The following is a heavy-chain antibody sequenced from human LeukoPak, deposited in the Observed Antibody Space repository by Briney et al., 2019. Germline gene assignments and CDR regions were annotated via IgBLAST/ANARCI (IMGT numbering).Heavy chain of an antibody. CDR1: GFTFSSYG. CDR2: ISYDGSNK. Sequence: GGSLRPSCAASGFTFSSYGMHWVRQAPGKGLEWVAVISYDGSNKYYADSVKGRFTISRDNSKNTLYLQMNSLRAEDTAVYYCAKESYDFWSGYYVDYWGQGTLVTVSS. V-gene: IGHV3-30*18. CDR3: AKESYDFWSGYYVDY. J-gene: IGHJ4*02. D-gene: IGHD3-3*01.